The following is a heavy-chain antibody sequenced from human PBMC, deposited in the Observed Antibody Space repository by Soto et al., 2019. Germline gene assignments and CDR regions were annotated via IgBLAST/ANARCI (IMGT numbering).Heavy chain of an antibody. D-gene: IGHD6-13*01. CDR3: AREPSSWSYYFDY. J-gene: IGHJ4*02. V-gene: IGHV3-33*01. CDR1: GFTFSSYG. CDR2: IWYDGSNK. Sequence: LRLSCAASGFTFSSYGMHWVRQAPGKGLEWVAVIWYDGSNKYYADSVKGRFTISRDNSKNTLYLQMNSLRAEDTAVYYCAREPSSWSYYFDYWGQGTLVTVSS.